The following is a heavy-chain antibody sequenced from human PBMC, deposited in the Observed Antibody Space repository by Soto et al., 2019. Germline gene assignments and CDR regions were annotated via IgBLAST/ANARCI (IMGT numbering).Heavy chain of an antibody. Sequence: GGSLRLSCAASGFTFSNYAMSWVRQAPGKGLEWVSTITGSGDSTYYADSVKGRFAISRDNSKNTLFLQANSLRAEDTAVYYCAKVWSYCGGTTCSNYYYNHMDVWGKGTTVTVSS. J-gene: IGHJ6*03. CDR1: GFTFSNYA. V-gene: IGHV3-23*01. D-gene: IGHD2-2*01. CDR2: ITGSGDST. CDR3: AKVWSYCGGTTCSNYYYNHMDV.